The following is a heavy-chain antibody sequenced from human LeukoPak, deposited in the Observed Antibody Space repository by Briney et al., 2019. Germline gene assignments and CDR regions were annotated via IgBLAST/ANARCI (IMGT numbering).Heavy chain of an antibody. J-gene: IGHJ6*03. CDR1: GFTFSSYG. D-gene: IGHD6-13*01. Sequence: PGGSLRLSCAASGFTFSSYGMYWVRQAPGKGLDWVADIWYDGSHKSYANSVKGRFTISRDNPKNILYLQMNSLRADDTAVYYCARDRGYSSSWSFGKHYYMDVWGKGTTVTVSS. CDR2: IWYDGSHK. V-gene: IGHV3-33*07. CDR3: ARDRGYSSSWSFGKHYYMDV.